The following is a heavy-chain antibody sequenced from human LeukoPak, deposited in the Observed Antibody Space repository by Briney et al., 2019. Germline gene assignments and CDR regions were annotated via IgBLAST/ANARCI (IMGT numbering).Heavy chain of an antibody. J-gene: IGHJ6*03. CDR3: AREGGVGPTAPPDYYSYQMDV. CDR2: ISPYTTKT. CDR1: GYTFISYG. V-gene: IGHV1-18*01. Sequence: ASVKVSCKASGYTFISYGITWVRQAPGQGLEWMGWISPYTTKTNYAQSLQGRVTMTTDTSTSTAYMELRSLRSDDTAVYYCAREGGVGPTAPPDYYSYQMDVWGKGTTVTVSS. D-gene: IGHD1-26*01.